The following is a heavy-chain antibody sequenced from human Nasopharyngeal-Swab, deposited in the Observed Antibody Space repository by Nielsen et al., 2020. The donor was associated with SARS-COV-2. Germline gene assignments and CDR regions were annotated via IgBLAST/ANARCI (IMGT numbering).Heavy chain of an antibody. V-gene: IGHV3-7*01. J-gene: IGHJ6*02. Sequence: GSLRLSCTTSGFTFGDYGMNWFRQAPGKGLEWVANIKQDGSEKYYVDSVKGRFTISRDNAKNSLYLQMNSLRAEDTAVYYCARDSDIPYSGYGMDVWGQGTTVTVSS. CDR2: IKQDGSEK. CDR1: GFTFGDYG. CDR3: ARDSDIPYSGYGMDV. D-gene: IGHD6-13*01.